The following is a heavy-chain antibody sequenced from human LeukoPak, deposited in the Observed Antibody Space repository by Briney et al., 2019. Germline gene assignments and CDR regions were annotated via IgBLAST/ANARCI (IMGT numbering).Heavy chain of an antibody. D-gene: IGHD3-10*01. V-gene: IGHV3-9*01. CDR1: GFTFDDYA. J-gene: IGHJ3*02. CDR2: ISWNSGSI. CDR3: XXXXXYGSGSSYDAFDI. Sequence: PGRSLRLSCAASGFTFDDYAMHWVRQAPGKGLEWVSGISWNSGSIGYADSVKGRFTISRDNAKNSLYLQMNSLRAEDTALYYCXXXXXYGSGSSYDAFDIWGQGTMVTVSS.